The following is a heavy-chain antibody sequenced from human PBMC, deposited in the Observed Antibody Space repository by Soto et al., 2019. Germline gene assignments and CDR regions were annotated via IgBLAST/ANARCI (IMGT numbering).Heavy chain of an antibody. CDR3: ASLHWYSSGWYTRHFDY. CDR1: GGSISSYY. Sequence: SETLSLTCTVSGGSISSYYWSWIRQPPGKGLEWIGYIYYSGSTNYNPSLKSRVTISVDTSKNQFSLKLSSVTAADPAVYYCASLHWYSSGWYTRHFDYWGQGTLVTVSS. D-gene: IGHD6-19*01. V-gene: IGHV4-59*08. CDR2: IYYSGST. J-gene: IGHJ4*02.